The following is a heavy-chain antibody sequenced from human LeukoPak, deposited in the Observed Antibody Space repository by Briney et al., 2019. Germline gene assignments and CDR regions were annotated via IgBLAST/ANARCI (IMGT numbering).Heavy chain of an antibody. Sequence: GGSLRLSCAASGVTFSGYSMNWVRQAPGKGLEWVSSINGGSSYIYYADSLRGRFTISRDNAKSSLYLQMNSLRVEDTAVYFCARGGRFLDSWGQGTLVTVSS. CDR1: GVTFSGYS. CDR2: INGGSSYI. V-gene: IGHV3-21*01. J-gene: IGHJ4*02. CDR3: ARGGRFLDS. D-gene: IGHD3-3*01.